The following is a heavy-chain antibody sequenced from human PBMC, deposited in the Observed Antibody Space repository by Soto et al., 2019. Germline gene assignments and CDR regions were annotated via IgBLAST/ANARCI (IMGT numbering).Heavy chain of an antibody. Sequence: EVQLVESGGGLVQPGGSLRLACAASGFPLSKHWMSWVRQAPGKGLEWVANMDHDGSAIYYVESVKGRFTISRDNAKHSVCLQLRSLRGEDTAVYYCAIGTIKELLVHAGAFDFWGQGTLVTVSS. CDR1: GFPLSKHW. J-gene: IGHJ3*01. CDR2: MDHDGSAI. D-gene: IGHD6-13*01. CDR3: AIGTIKELLVHAGAFDF. V-gene: IGHV3-7*05.